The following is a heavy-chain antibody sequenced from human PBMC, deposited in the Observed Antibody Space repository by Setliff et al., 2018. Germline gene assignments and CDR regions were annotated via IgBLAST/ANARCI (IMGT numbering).Heavy chain of an antibody. CDR2: VYYTGNT. J-gene: IGHJ6*02. D-gene: IGHD5-18*01. V-gene: IGHV4-59*01. CDR3: ARDRTAYNYGMDV. Sequence: ETLSLTCTVSGGSIMNYFWSWIRQPPGKGLEWIGYVYYTGNTNYNPSLKSRLTISVDPSKNQVSLKLKSATTADTAVYYCARDRTAYNYGMDVWGQGTTVTVSS. CDR1: GGSIMNYF.